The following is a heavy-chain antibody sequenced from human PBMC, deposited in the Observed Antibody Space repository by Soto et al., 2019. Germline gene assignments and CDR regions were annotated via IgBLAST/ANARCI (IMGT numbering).Heavy chain of an antibody. J-gene: IGHJ4*02. D-gene: IGHD3-22*01. CDR2: INSVSGGA. Sequence: QVQLVQSGAEVKQPGASVRVSCKASGDTHTIYFIHWLRQAPGQGLEWMGWINSVSGGANDAPRLQGRVDMTRYRSSSTAFMELSRLRSDDTAVYYCARGRSYYAHWGQGTLVTVSS. CDR3: ARGRSYYAH. CDR1: GDTHTIYF. V-gene: IGHV1-2*02.